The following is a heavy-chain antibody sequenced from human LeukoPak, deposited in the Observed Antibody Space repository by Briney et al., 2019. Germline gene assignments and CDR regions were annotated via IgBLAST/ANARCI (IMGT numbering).Heavy chain of an antibody. CDR1: GFNFNFYW. J-gene: IGHJ4*02. V-gene: IGHV3-74*01. Sequence: PGGSLRLSCAASGFNFNFYWMHWVRQAPGKGLEWVSRINGDGSRINYADSVRGRFTISRDNAKNTVFLQMNSLRVEDTAVYYCARDDDFWTFGDYWGQGTLVTVST. CDR3: ARDDDFWTFGDY. D-gene: IGHD3-3*01. CDR2: INGDGSRI.